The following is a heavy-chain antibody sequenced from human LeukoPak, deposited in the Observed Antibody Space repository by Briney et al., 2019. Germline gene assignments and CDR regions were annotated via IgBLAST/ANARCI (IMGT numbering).Heavy chain of an antibody. V-gene: IGHV4-59*12. Sequence: PSETLSLTCTVSGGSISSYYWSWIRQPPGKGLEWIGYIYYSGSTNYNPSLKSRVTISVDTSKNQFSLKLSSVTAADTAVYYCARDSGYALPWFDYWGQGTLVTVSS. J-gene: IGHJ4*02. CDR1: GGSISSYY. CDR2: IYYSGST. D-gene: IGHD3-22*01. CDR3: ARDSGYALPWFDY.